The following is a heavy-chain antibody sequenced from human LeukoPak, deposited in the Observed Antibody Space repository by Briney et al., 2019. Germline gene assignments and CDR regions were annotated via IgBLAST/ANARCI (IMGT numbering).Heavy chain of an antibody. D-gene: IGHD3-10*01. CDR1: GYSISVSYY. V-gene: IGHV4-38-2*02. Sequence: SETLSLTCTVSGYSISVSYYWGWIRQPPGKGLEWIGSIYHSGSTYYNPSLKSRVSISVDTSKNQFSLKLSSVTAADTAVYYCARDAGITMGGMDVWGKGTTVTISS. CDR2: IYHSGST. J-gene: IGHJ6*04. CDR3: ARDAGITMGGMDV.